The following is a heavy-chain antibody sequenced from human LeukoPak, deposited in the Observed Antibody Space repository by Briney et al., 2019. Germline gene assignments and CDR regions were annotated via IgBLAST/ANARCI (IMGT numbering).Heavy chain of an antibody. CDR1: GFTFDDHA. CDR2: ISWNSGSI. CDR3: AKDLILYSSRIHAGYFDY. V-gene: IGHV3-9*01. J-gene: IGHJ4*02. D-gene: IGHD6-13*01. Sequence: QPGGSLRLSCAASGFTFDDHAMHWVRQAPGKGLEWVSGISWNSGSIGYADSVKGRFTISRDNAKNSLYLQMNSLRTEDTALYYCAKDLILYSSRIHAGYFDYWGQGTLVTVSS.